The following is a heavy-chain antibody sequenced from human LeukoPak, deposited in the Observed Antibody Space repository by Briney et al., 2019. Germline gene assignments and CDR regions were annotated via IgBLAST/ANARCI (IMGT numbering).Heavy chain of an antibody. CDR2: VSNDGSHE. D-gene: IGHD3-10*01. V-gene: IGHV3-30*18. CDR1: GFNFGAYD. Sequence: GRSLRLSCVASGFNFGAYDIHWVRQAPGKGLEWVAAVSNDGSHEYYADSVKGRFTISRDNSNNTLYVQMNSLRLEDTAVYYCAKDMVREAYYYYYGMDVWGQGTTVTVSS. J-gene: IGHJ6*02. CDR3: AKDMVREAYYYYYGMDV.